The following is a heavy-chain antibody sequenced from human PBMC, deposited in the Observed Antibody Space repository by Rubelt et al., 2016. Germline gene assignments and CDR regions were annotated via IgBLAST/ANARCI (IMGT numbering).Heavy chain of an antibody. D-gene: IGHD4-23*01. J-gene: IGHJ6*02. CDR3: ASLASRATVVTPPAYYYYGMDV. Sequence: VSGGSISSYYWSWIRQPPGKGLEWIGYIYYSGSTNYNPSLKSRVTISVDTSKNQFSLKLSSVTAADTAVYYCASLASRATVVTPPAYYYYGMDVWGQGTTVTVSS. CDR2: IYYSGST. CDR1: GGSISSYY. V-gene: IGHV4-59*12.